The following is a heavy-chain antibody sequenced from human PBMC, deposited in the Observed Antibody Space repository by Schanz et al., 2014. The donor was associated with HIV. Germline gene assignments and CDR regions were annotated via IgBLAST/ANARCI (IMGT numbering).Heavy chain of an antibody. Sequence: VQLVESGGGLVKPGGSLRLSCAASGFTFSSYGMHWVRQAPGKGLECLALISYDGRNKYYADSVKGRFTISRDNSKNTLYLQMNSLRAEDTAVYYCAKSTVTTGGMDVWGQGTTVTVSS. V-gene: IGHV3-30*18. CDR2: ISYDGRNK. CDR3: AKSTVTTGGMDV. J-gene: IGHJ6*02. CDR1: GFTFSSYG. D-gene: IGHD4-17*01.